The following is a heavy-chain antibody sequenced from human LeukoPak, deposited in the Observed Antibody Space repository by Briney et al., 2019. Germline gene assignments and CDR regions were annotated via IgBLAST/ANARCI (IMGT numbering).Heavy chain of an antibody. CDR3: ARRAPSHDFDD. Sequence: PGGSLRLSCAASGFTFSSYSMNWVRQAPGKGLEWVSAISTDSGNMYYADSVKGRSTISRDNAKNSLYLQMNSLRVEDTAVYYCARRAPSHDFDDWGQGTLVTVSS. CDR2: ISTDSGNM. CDR1: GFTFSSYS. J-gene: IGHJ4*02. V-gene: IGHV3-21*06.